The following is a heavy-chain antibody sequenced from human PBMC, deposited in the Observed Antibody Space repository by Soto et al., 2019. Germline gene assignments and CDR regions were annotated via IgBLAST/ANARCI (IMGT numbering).Heavy chain of an antibody. CDR2: IYYSGST. Sequence: QVQLQESGPGLVKPSQTLSLTCTFSGGSISSGDYYWSWIRQHPGKALEWIGYIYYSGSTYYNPSLQSRVTISVDTSNNRFSLELSSVTAADTAVYYCARWWSGSRQGFDPWGQGTLVTVSS. V-gene: IGHV4-31*03. CDR3: ARWWSGSRQGFDP. CDR1: GGSISSGDYY. D-gene: IGHD3-3*01. J-gene: IGHJ5*02.